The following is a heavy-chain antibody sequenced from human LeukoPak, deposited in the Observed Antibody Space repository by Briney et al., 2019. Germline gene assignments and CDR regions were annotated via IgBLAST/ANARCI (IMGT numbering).Heavy chain of an antibody. V-gene: IGHV5-51*01. D-gene: IGHD6-13*01. CDR3: ARQIGYSSSWGSYYFDY. CDR2: IYPGDSDT. J-gene: IGHJ4*02. Sequence: ETLSLTCTVSGGSISSYYWSWIRQPAGKGLEWMGIIYPGDSDTRYSPSFQGQVTISADKSISTAYLQWSSLKASDTAMYYCARQIGYSSSWGSYYFDYWGQGTLVTVSS. CDR1: GGSISSYY.